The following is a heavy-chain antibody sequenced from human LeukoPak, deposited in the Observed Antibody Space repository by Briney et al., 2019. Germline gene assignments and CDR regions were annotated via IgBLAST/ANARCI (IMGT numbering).Heavy chain of an antibody. D-gene: IGHD4-17*01. CDR3: ARVGTVTIMYFDY. J-gene: IGHJ4*02. CDR2: IKQDGSEK. Sequence: GGSLRLSCAASGFTFSSYWMSWVRQAPGKGLEWVANIKQDGSEKYYVDSVKGRFTISRDNAKNSLYLQMNSLRAEDTAVYYCARVGTVTIMYFDYWGQGTLVTVSS. CDR1: GFTFSSYW. V-gene: IGHV3-7*01.